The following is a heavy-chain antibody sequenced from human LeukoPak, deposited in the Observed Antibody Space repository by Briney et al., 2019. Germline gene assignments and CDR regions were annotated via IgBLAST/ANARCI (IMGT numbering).Heavy chain of an antibody. Sequence: GGSLKISRKGSGYNFTNYLIGWVRQMPGKGLEWMGIIYPVESDTRYSPSFQGQVTISADKSITTAYLQWSSLKASDTAVYYCARQRVYGITTAGPTISYYYYYMDVWGKGTTVTISS. V-gene: IGHV5-51*01. CDR2: IYPVESDT. CDR3: ARQRVYGITTAGPTISYYYYYMDV. CDR1: GYNFTNYL. D-gene: IGHD6-13*01. J-gene: IGHJ6*03.